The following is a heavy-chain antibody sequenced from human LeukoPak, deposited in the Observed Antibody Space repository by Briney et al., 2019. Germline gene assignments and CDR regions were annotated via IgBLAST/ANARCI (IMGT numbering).Heavy chain of an antibody. CDR3: ARRPSYTGRFDP. J-gene: IGHJ5*02. Sequence: SETLSLTCAVYGGSFSGYYWSWIRQPPGKGLEWIGEINHSGSTNYNPSLKSRVTISVDTSKNQFSLKLSSVTAADTAVYYCARRPSYTGRFDPWGQGTLVTVSS. CDR2: INHSGST. D-gene: IGHD3-16*02. V-gene: IGHV4-34*01. CDR1: GGSFSGYY.